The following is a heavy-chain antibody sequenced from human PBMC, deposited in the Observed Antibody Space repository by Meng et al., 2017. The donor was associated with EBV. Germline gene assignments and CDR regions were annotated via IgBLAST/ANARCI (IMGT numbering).Heavy chain of an antibody. D-gene: IGHD2-8*01. Sequence: GQVEELGGGSVKPGESRSLSFESFGLHLRSYSMNWVRLAPGKGLEWVSSISSNSIDIYYADLVKGRFTISRDNAKNSLFLQMNSLRAEDTAVYYCARDRTSNRFDYWGQGTLVTVSS. CDR3: ARDRTSNRFDY. CDR2: ISSNSIDI. J-gene: IGHJ4*02. V-gene: IGHV3-21*01. CDR1: GLHLRSYS.